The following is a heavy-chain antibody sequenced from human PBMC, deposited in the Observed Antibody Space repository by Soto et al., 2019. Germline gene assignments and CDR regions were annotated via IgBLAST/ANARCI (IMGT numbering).Heavy chain of an antibody. CDR3: TSDLPDNWFDP. D-gene: IGHD3-22*01. CDR2: IKRLTDGATT. V-gene: IGHV3-15*01. CDR1: GIIFSNAW. J-gene: IGHJ5*01. Sequence: GGSPRLSCEVSGIIFSNAWMNWVRQAPGKGLEWVARIKRLTDGATTDYAAPVRGRFTISRDDSKNVLYLQMNGLKSEDTGVYFCTSDLPDNWFDPWGRGTQVTVSS.